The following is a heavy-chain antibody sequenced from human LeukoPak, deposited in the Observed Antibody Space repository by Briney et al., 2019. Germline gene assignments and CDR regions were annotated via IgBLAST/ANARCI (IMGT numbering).Heavy chain of an antibody. CDR3: ARGGLSYFDY. Sequence: PGGSLRLSCAASGFTFSTYAMHWVRQAPGKGLEWVAVVSYDGRNKYYSDSVKGRFTIARDNTKNTLYLQMNSLRAEDTAVYYCARGGLSYFDYWGQGTLVTVSS. CDR2: VSYDGRNK. D-gene: IGHD3-16*01. V-gene: IGHV3-30*04. J-gene: IGHJ4*02. CDR1: GFTFSTYA.